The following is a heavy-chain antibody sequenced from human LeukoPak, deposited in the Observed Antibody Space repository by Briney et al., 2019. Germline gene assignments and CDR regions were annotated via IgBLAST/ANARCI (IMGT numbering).Heavy chain of an antibody. V-gene: IGHV3-30*18. CDR1: GFTFSSYG. Sequence: GGSLGLSCAASGFTFSSYGMHWVRQAPGKGLEWVAVISYDGSNKYYADSVKGRFTISRDNSKNTLYLQMNSLRAEDTAVYYCAKGWRSYGMDVWGQGTTVTVSS. CDR2: ISYDGSNK. CDR3: AKGWRSYGMDV. D-gene: IGHD2-15*01. J-gene: IGHJ6*02.